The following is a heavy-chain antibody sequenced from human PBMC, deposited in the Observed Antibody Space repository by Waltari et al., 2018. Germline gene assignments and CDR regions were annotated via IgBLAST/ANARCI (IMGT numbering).Heavy chain of an antibody. V-gene: IGHV1-69*01. J-gene: IGHJ5*02. Sequence: QVQLVQSGAEVKKPGSSVKVSCKASGGTFSSYAISWVRQAPGQGLEWMGGIIPSFGTANYAQKFQGRVTITADESTSTAYMELSSLRSEDTAVYYCARDPPGPGAVAGTDWFDPWGQGTLVTVSS. CDR1: GGTFSSYA. CDR3: ARDPPGPGAVAGTDWFDP. D-gene: IGHD6-19*01. CDR2: IIPSFGTA.